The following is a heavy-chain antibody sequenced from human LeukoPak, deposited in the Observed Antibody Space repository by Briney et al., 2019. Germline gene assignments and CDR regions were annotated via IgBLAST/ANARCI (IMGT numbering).Heavy chain of an antibody. CDR1: GFTVSSNY. V-gene: IGHV3-53*05. CDR2: IYSGGST. Sequence: PGGSLRLSRAASGFTVSSNYMSWVRQAPGKGLEWVSVIYSGGSTYYADSVKGRFTISRDNSKNTLYLQMNSLRAEDTAVYYCAKAAAPRYYYYGMDVWGQGTTVTVSS. D-gene: IGHD6-13*01. CDR3: AKAAAPRYYYYGMDV. J-gene: IGHJ6*02.